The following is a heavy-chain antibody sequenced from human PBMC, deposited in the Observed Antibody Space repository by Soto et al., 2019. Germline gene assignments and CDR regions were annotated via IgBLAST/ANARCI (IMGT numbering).Heavy chain of an antibody. D-gene: IGHD2-15*01. Sequence: ASVKVSCKASGYIFTYYYMHWVRQFPGQGLEWMGRINPNGGSTSYAQKFQGRVTMTSDTSTSTLYMELSSLRSEDTAVYYCAREFCTGGNCYSGSFDPWGQGTLVTVSS. V-gene: IGHV1-46*01. CDR2: INPNGGST. J-gene: IGHJ5*02. CDR1: GYIFTYYY. CDR3: AREFCTGGNCYSGSFDP.